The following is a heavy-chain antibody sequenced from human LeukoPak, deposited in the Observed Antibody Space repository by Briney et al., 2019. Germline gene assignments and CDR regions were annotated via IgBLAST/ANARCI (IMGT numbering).Heavy chain of an antibody. CDR1: IGSISSSKW. Sequence: SETLSLPCSVSIGSISSSKWWSWVRQSPVKGPEWIGEIYLYETTNYNPSFTSRVTMSVDRSRNQFSLKLTSVTAADTAVYYCARQKWEQQGRDYYFNGLDVWGPGTTVIVSS. J-gene: IGHJ6*02. D-gene: IGHD1/OR15-1a*01. CDR3: ARQKWEQQGRDYYFNGLDV. V-gene: IGHV4-4*02. CDR2: IYLYETT.